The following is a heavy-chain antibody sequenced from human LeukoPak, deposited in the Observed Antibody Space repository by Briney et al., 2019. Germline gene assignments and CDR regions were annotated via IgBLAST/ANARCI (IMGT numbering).Heavy chain of an antibody. V-gene: IGHV1-69*05. Sequence: SVKVSCKASGGTFSSYAISWVRQAPGQGLEWMGRIIPIFGTANYAQKFQGRVTITTDESTSTAYMELSRLRSDDAAVYYCAKDSVGNYGSAPWGQGTLVTVSS. CDR3: AKDSVGNYGSAP. CDR2: IIPIFGTA. CDR1: GGTFSSYA. J-gene: IGHJ5*02. D-gene: IGHD3-10*01.